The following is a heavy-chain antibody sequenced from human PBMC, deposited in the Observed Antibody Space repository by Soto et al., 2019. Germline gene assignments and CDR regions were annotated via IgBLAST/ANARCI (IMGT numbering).Heavy chain of an antibody. J-gene: IGHJ5*02. CDR3: ARDLSLTQYSSSSDGGWFDP. V-gene: IGHV1-69*01. D-gene: IGHD6-6*01. Sequence: GLEWMGGIIPIFGTANYAQKFQGRVTITADESTSTAYMELSSLRSEDTAVYYCARDLSLTQYSSSSDGGWFDPWGQGTLVTVSS. CDR2: IIPIFGTA.